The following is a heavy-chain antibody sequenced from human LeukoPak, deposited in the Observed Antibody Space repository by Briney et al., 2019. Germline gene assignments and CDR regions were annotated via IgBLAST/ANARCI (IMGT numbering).Heavy chain of an antibody. CDR1: GGTFSSYA. J-gene: IGHJ4*02. CDR3: ATPSSAQPYYFDY. Sequence: SVKVSCKASGGTFSSYAISWVRQAPGQGLEWMGGIIPIFGTANYAQKFQGRVTITADESTSTAYMELSSLRSEDTAVYYCATPSSAQPYYFDYWGQGTLVTVSS. V-gene: IGHV1-69*13. CDR2: IIPIFGTA. D-gene: IGHD6-19*01.